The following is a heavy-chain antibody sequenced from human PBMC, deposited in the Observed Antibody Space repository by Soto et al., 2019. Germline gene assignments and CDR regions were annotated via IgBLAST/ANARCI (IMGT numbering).Heavy chain of an antibody. CDR3: AKDFINRGFDAFDI. CDR2: ISYDGSNK. CDR1: GCTFSSYG. V-gene: IGHV3-30*18. J-gene: IGHJ3*02. Sequence: QVKLVESGGGVVQPGRSLRLSCAASGCTFSSYGMHWVRQAPGKGLEWVAVISYDGSNKYYADSVKGRFTISRVNSKNTLYLPMNSLRDEDSVVYYCAKDFINRGFDAFDISGQETMVTVSS.